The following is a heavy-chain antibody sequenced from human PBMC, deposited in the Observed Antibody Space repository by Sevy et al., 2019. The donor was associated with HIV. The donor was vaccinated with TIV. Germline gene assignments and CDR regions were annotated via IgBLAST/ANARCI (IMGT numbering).Heavy chain of an antibody. CDR1: GFTFSDYY. Sequence: GGSLRLSCAASGFTFSDYYMSWIRQAPGKGLECVSNISSSGDAAYYADSVKGRLTISRDNAKNSLYLQMNSLRAEDTAVYYCATARGSYSFDSWGQGTLVTVSS. V-gene: IGHV3-11*04. D-gene: IGHD1-26*01. CDR2: ISSSGDAA. J-gene: IGHJ4*02. CDR3: ATARGSYSFDS.